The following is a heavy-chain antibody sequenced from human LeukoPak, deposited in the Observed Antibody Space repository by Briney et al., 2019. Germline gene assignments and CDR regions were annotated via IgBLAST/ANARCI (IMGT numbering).Heavy chain of an antibody. Sequence: ASVKVSCKASGYSFTTYHIHWVRQAPGQGLEWMGIIKDSGTTIYPQKFQGRVTITADESTSTAYMELSSLRSEDTAVYYCARALRYYSDSSGYAFDYWGQGTLVTVSS. D-gene: IGHD3-22*01. CDR1: GYSFTTYH. CDR3: ARALRYYSDSSGYAFDY. CDR2: IKDSGTT. J-gene: IGHJ4*02. V-gene: IGHV1-46*01.